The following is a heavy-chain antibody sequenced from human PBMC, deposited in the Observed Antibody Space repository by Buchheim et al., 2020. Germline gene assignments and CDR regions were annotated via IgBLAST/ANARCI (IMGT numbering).Heavy chain of an antibody. D-gene: IGHD2-21*02. CDR2: INPVNGNT. J-gene: IGHJ6*02. CDR1: GYTFRSYA. CDR3: ARDLTYCGVDCYSYYYGMDV. Sequence: QVQLVQSGAEVKKPGASVKVSCKASGYTFRSYAMHWVRQAPGQRLEWMGWINPVNGNTKYSQKFQGSVTITRDTSASTAYMELSSLRSEDTAVYYRARDLTYCGVDCYSYYYGMDVWGQGTT. V-gene: IGHV1-3*01.